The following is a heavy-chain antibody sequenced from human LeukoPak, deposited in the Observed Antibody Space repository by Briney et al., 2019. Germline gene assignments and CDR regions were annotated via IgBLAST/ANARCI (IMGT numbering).Heavy chain of an antibody. V-gene: IGHV1-8*01. CDR1: GYTFTSYD. Sequence: GASVKVSCKASGYTFTSYDINWVRQATGQGLEWMGWMNPNSGNTGYAQKFQGRVTMTRNTSISTAYMELSSLRSEDTAVYYCARDLRYSYGYVYYYYGMDVWGQGTTVTVSS. CDR3: ARDLRYSYGYVYYYYGMDV. D-gene: IGHD5-18*01. CDR2: MNPNSGNT. J-gene: IGHJ6*02.